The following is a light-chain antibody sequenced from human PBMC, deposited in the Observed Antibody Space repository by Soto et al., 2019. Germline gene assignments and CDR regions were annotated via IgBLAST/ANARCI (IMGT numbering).Light chain of an antibody. CDR2: DAS. CDR3: QQYNSFSLT. V-gene: IGKV1-5*01. CDR1: QSISSW. J-gene: IGKJ4*01. Sequence: DIQMTQSPSTLSASVGDRVAITCRASQSISSWLAWYQQKPGKAPKLLIYDASSLESGVPSRFSGSGSGTEFTLTISSLQPDDFATYYCQQYNSFSLTFGGGTKVEIK.